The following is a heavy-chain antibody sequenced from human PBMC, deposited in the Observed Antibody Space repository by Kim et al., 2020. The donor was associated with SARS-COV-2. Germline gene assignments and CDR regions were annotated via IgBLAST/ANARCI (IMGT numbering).Heavy chain of an antibody. CDR1: GFTFSSYS. D-gene: IGHD5-12*01. CDR2: ISSSSSYI. CDR3: ARDLGTLVLRRDGYGF. J-gene: IGHJ4*02. V-gene: IGHV3-21*01. Sequence: GGSLRLSCAASGFTFSSYSMNWVRQAPGKGLEWVSSISSSSSYIYYADSVKGRFTISRDNAKNSLYLQMNSLRAEDTAVYYCARDLGTLVLRRDGYGFWGQGTLVTVSS.